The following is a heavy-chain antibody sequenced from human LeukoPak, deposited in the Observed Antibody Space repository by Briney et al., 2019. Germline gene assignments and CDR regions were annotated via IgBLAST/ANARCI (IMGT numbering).Heavy chain of an antibody. CDR3: ARSFIAAAGTAYYYYGMDV. V-gene: IGHV5-51*01. CDR2: IYPGDSDT. D-gene: IGHD6-13*01. CDR1: GYRFTSYW. Sequence: GESLKISCKGSGYRFTSYWIGWVRQMPGKGLEWMGIIYPGDSDTRYSPSFQGQVTISADKSISTAYLQWSSLKASDTAMYYCARSFIAAAGTAYYYYGMDVWGQGTTVTVSS. J-gene: IGHJ6*02.